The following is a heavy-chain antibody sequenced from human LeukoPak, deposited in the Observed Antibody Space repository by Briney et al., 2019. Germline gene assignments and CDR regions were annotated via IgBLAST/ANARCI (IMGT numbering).Heavy chain of an antibody. D-gene: IGHD4-17*01. V-gene: IGHV3-21*06. CDR3: ARLRGTVTSASDY. CDR2: ISSSGGYI. Sequence: GGSLRLSCAASGFNIKTYSMTWVRQAPGKGLEWVSTISSSGGYIYYADSVKGRFAISRDTAKNSLYLQMTSLRVEDTAVYNCARLRGTVTSASDYWGQGTLVTVSS. CDR1: GFNIKTYS. J-gene: IGHJ4*02.